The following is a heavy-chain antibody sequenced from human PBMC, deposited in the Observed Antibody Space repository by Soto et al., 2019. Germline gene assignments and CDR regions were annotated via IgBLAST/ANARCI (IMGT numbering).Heavy chain of an antibody. CDR3: AKVRASYLSASYFYYVLEV. J-gene: IGHJ6*02. CDR1: GFTFSHYV. Sequence: EVQLLESGGGLVRPGGSLRLSCAASGFTFSHYVLSWVRQAPGGGLEWVSSISGSGYSVYLADSVRGRFAMSRDLSTNTVSLQLNSLTVEDTAIYYCAKVRASYLSASYFYYVLEVWGQGTPVTVSS. CDR2: ISGSGYSV. V-gene: IGHV3-23*01. D-gene: IGHD2-21*01.